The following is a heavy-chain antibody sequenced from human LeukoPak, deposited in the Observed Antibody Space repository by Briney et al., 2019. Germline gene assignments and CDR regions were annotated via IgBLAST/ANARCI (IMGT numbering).Heavy chain of an antibody. CDR2: TYYRPQWYN. CDR3: AGGYAFDV. Sequence: SQTLSLTCAISGDSVSNNDGAWNWIRQSPSRGLEWLGRTYYRPQWYNDYARSVMSRISVDPDTSKNQFSLQLRSVTPDDTAVYYCAGGYAFDVWGQGTTVIVSS. J-gene: IGHJ3*01. V-gene: IGHV6-1*01. CDR1: GDSVSNNDGA.